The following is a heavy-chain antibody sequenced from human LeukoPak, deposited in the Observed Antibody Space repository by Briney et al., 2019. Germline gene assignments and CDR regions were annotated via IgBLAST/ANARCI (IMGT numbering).Heavy chain of an antibody. CDR1: GFTFSNYA. CDR3: AELNWGRGFDY. J-gene: IGHJ4*02. CDR2: ISGSGGNT. V-gene: IGHV3-23*01. D-gene: IGHD7-27*01. Sequence: GGSLRLSCAASGFTFSNYAMSWVRQAPGKGLEWVSAISGSGGNTYYADSVKGRFTISRDNSKNTLDLQMNSLRADDTAVYYCAELNWGRGFDYWGQGTLVTVSS.